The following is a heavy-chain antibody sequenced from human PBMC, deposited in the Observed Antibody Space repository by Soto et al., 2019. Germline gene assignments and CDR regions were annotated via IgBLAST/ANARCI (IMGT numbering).Heavy chain of an antibody. CDR3: AKGSGYPNWFGP. CDR1: GGSISSDY. J-gene: IGHJ5*02. D-gene: IGHD3-9*01. CDR2: TYYIGNT. Sequence: QVQLQESGPGLVKPSEPLSLTCTVSGGSISSDYWSWIRQSPGKGLQWIGYTYYIGNTNYNPSLGSRVTISLDRYKNQFSLKMTSGTAADTAVYYCAKGSGYPNWFGPWGQGCLVTVSS. V-gene: IGHV4-59*01.